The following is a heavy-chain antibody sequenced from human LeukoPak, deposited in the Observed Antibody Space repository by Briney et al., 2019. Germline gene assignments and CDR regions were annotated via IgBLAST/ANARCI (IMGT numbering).Heavy chain of an antibody. D-gene: IGHD2-2*01. CDR3: ARAGGQNCSSTSCPGHYYYYMDV. Sequence: GASVKVSCKASGGTFSSYAISWVRQAPGQGLEWMGGIIPIFGTANYAQKFQGRVTITTDESTSTAYMELSSLRSEDTAVYYCARAGGQNCSSTSCPGHYYYYMDVWGKGTTVTVSS. CDR1: GGTFSSYA. J-gene: IGHJ6*03. CDR2: IIPIFGTA. V-gene: IGHV1-69*05.